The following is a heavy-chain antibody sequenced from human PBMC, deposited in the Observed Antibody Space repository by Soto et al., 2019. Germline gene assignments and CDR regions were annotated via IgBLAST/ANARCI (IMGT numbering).Heavy chain of an antibody. CDR3: ARKIGYCSGGSCYSGGNWFDP. D-gene: IGHD2-15*01. Sequence: PSETLSLTCTVSGGSISSGGYYWSWIRQHPGTGLEWIGYIYYSGSTYYNPSLKSRVTISVDTSKNQFSLKLSSVTAADTAVYYCARKIGYCSGGSCYSGGNWFDPWGQGTLVTVSS. CDR2: IYYSGST. CDR1: GGSISSGGYY. J-gene: IGHJ5*02. V-gene: IGHV4-31*03.